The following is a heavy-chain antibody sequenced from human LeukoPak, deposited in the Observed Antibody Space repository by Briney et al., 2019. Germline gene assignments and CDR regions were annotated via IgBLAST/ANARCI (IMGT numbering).Heavy chain of an antibody. V-gene: IGHV1-69*02. J-gene: IGHJ6*03. CDR1: GGTFSSYT. Sequence: SVKVSCKASGGTFSSYTISWVRQAPGQGLEWMGRIIPILGIANYAQKFQGRVTITADKSTSTAYMELSSLRSEDTAVYYCARGVVRSYYYMDVWGKGTTVTVS. CDR3: ARGVVRSYYYMDV. D-gene: IGHD3-3*01. CDR2: IIPILGIA.